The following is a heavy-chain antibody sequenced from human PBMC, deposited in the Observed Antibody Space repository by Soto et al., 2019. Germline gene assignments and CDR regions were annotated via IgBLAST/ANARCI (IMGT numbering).Heavy chain of an antibody. CDR2: IYTSGST. Sequence: SETLSLTCTVSGDSMSKYYWSWIRQPAGKGLEWIGRIYTSGSTNYNPSLKSRVNMSIDTSNNHFSLNLKSVTAADAAVYYCARTVGAAYYFDFWGQGVLVTVSS. V-gene: IGHV4-4*07. CDR1: GDSMSKYY. D-gene: IGHD1-26*01. J-gene: IGHJ4*02. CDR3: ARTVGAAYYFDF.